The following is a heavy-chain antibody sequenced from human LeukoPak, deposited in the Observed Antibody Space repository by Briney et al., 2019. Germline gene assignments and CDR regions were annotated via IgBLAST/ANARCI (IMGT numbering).Heavy chain of an antibody. V-gene: IGHV3-23*01. D-gene: IGHD3-22*01. CDR2: ISGSGGST. J-gene: IGHJ4*02. CDR3: AKASLGSSGYYYAPRAVDY. CDR1: GFTFSSYA. Sequence: GGSLRLSCAASGFTFSSYAMSRVRQAPGKGLEWVSAISGSGGSTYYADSVKGRFTISRDNSKNTLYLQMNSLRAEDTAVYYCAKASLGSSGYYYAPRAVDYWGQGTLVTVSS.